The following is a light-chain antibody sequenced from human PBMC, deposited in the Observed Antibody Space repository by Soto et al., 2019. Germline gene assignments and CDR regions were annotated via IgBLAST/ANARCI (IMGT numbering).Light chain of an antibody. CDR1: SSDVGSYNL. CDR2: EVS. CDR3: SSYAGSRTYV. J-gene: IGLJ1*01. V-gene: IGLV2-23*02. Sequence: QSVLTQPASVSGSPGQSITISCTGTSSDVGSYNLVSWYQQHPGKAPKLMIYEVSKRPSGVSNRFSGSKSGNTASLTISGLKAEAEADYYCSSYAGSRTYVFGTGTKVTVL.